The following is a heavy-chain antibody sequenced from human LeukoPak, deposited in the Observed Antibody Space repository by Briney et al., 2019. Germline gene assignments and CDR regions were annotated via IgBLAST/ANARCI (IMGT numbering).Heavy chain of an antibody. CDR3: ARWGIYCSSTSCYEAEYFQH. J-gene: IGHJ1*01. V-gene: IGHV1-18*04. CDR1: GYTFTGYY. D-gene: IGHD2-2*01. CDR2: INANSGDT. Sequence: ASVKVSCKASGYTFTGYYMHWVRQAPGQGLEWMGCINANSGDTNYAQKLQGRVTMTTDTSTSTAYMELRSLRSDDTAVYYCARWGIYCSSTSCYEAEYFQHWGQGTLVPVSS.